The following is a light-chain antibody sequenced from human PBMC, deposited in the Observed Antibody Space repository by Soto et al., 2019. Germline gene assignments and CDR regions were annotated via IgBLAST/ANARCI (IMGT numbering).Light chain of an antibody. J-gene: IGLJ1*01. CDR2: EVS. Sequence: QSVLTQTPSASGSPGQSVTISCTGTSSDDGGYDYVAWYQQHPGKAPKLMIYEVSKRPSGVPDRFSGSKSGNTASLTVSGLQDEDEADYYCSSFAGSNNYVFGTGTKLTVL. V-gene: IGLV2-8*01. CDR1: SSDDGGYDY. CDR3: SSFAGSNNYV.